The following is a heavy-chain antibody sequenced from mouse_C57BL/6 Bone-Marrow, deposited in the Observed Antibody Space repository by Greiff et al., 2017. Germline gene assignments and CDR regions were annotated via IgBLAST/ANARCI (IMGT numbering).Heavy chain of an antibody. CDR3: ARGDNSNYYFDY. CDR1: GYTFTSYW. CDR2: IDPSDSYT. J-gene: IGHJ2*01. V-gene: IGHV1-50*01. Sequence: QVQLQQPGAELVKPGASVKLSCKASGYTFTSYWMQWVKQRPGQGLEWIGEIDPSDSYTNYNQKFKGKATLTVDTSSSTAYMQLSSLTSEDSAVYYCARGDNSNYYFDYWGQGTTLTVSS. D-gene: IGHD2-5*01.